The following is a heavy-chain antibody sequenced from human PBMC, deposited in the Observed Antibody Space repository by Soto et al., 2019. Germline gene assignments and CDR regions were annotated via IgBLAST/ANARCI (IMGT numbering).Heavy chain of an antibody. D-gene: IGHD3-9*01. CDR3: AREGDDILTGYTPDAFDI. Sequence: ASVKVSCKASGYTFASYDINWVRQATGQGLEWMGWMNPNSGNTGYAQKLQGRVTMTTDTSTSTAYMELRSLRSDDTAVYYCAREGDDILTGYTPDAFDIWGQGTMVTVSS. CDR1: GYTFASYD. CDR2: MNPNSGNT. J-gene: IGHJ3*02. V-gene: IGHV1-8*01.